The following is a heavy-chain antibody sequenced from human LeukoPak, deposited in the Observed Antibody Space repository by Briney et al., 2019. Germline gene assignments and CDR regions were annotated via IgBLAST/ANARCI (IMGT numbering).Heavy chain of an antibody. CDR3: ARSITGVDLDY. J-gene: IGHJ4*02. CDR2: INHSGST. D-gene: IGHD3-10*01. Sequence: PSETLSLTCAVYGGSFSGYYWSWIRQPPGKGLEWIGEINHSGSTNYNPSLKSRVTISVDTSKNQFSLKLSSVTAADTAVYYCARSITGVDLDYWGQGTLVTVSS. V-gene: IGHV4-34*01. CDR1: GGSFSGYY.